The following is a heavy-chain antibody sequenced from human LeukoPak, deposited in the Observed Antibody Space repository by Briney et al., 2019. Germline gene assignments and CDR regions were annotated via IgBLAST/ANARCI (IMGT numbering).Heavy chain of an antibody. Sequence: GGSLRLSCAAPGFTFSDYYMSWIRQAPGKGLEWVSYISSSSSYTNYADSVKGRFTISRDNAKNSLYLQMNSLRAEDTAVYYCARDTSTHWFDPWGQGTLVTVSS. CDR2: ISSSSSYT. CDR1: GFTFSDYY. V-gene: IGHV3-11*06. D-gene: IGHD5-24*01. CDR3: ARDTSTHWFDP. J-gene: IGHJ5*02.